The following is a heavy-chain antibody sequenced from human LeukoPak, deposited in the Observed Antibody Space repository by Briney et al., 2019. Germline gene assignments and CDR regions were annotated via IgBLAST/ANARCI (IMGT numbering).Heavy chain of an antibody. CDR3: VRRSDCSTTSCYFYHGMDV. D-gene: IGHD2-2*01. CDR1: GGSISSRSHY. CDR2: IYSSGGT. V-gene: IGHV4-39*01. J-gene: IGHJ6*02. Sequence: SETLSLTCTVSGGSISSRSHYWVWMRQPPGKGLEWIGSIYSSGGTYYRPSLESRVTVAVDTSKNQFSLTLTSVTAADTAVYYCVRRSDCSTTSCYFYHGMDVWGQGTTVTVFS.